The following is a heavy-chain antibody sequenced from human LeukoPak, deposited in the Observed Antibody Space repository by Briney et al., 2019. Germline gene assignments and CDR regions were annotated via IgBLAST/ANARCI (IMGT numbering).Heavy chain of an antibody. CDR1: GYSISSGYY. V-gene: IGHV4-38-2*02. CDR2: IYHSGST. CDR3: ARGDDSSGYSSEFDY. Sequence: SETLSLTCTVSGYSISSGYYWGWIRQPPGKGLEWIGSIYHSGSTNYNPSLKSRVTISVDTSKNQFSLKLSSVTAADTAVYYCARGDDSSGYSSEFDYWGQGTLVTVSS. J-gene: IGHJ4*02. D-gene: IGHD3-22*01.